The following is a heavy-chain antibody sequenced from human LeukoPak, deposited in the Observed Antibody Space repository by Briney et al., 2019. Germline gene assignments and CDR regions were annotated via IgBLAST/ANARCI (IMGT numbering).Heavy chain of an antibody. V-gene: IGHV3-33*01. CDR1: GFIFSSYG. Sequence: GGSLRLSCAASGFIFSSYGMHWVRQAPGKGLEWVAVIWYDGSKKYYADSVKGRFTISKDNSKNTLHLQMNSLRAEDTAVYYCASDSGYESLRYYFDSWGQGTLVSVSS. D-gene: IGHD5-12*01. CDR3: ASDSGYESLRYYFDS. CDR2: IWYDGSKK. J-gene: IGHJ4*02.